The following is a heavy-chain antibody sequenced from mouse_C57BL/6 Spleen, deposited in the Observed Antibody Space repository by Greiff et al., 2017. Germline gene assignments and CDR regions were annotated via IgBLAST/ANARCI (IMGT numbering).Heavy chain of an antibody. CDR3: AREDYSIPFAY. CDR1: GYSITSGYY. V-gene: IGHV3-6*01. Sequence: VQLQQSGPGLVKPSQSLSLTCSVTGYSITSGYYWNWIRQFPGNKLEWMGYISYDGSNNYNPSLKNRISITRDTSKNQFFLKLNSVTTEDTATYYCAREDYSIPFAYWGQGTLVTVSA. CDR2: ISYDGSN. D-gene: IGHD2-5*01. J-gene: IGHJ3*01.